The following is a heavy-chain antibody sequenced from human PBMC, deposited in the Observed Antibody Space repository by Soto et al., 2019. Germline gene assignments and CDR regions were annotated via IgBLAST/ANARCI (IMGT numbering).Heavy chain of an antibody. CDR1: GGIFSSNA. Sequence: QVQLVQSGAAVKKPGSSVKVSCQASGGIFSSNAISWVRQAPGQGLEWMGGILPIFGTTNYAQNFQGRATITGDESTSTAYMELSSVKAEDTALYYCATGGRGYSSAPRFYFDYWGQGTLVTVSS. J-gene: IGHJ4*02. V-gene: IGHV1-69*01. CDR2: ILPIFGTT. D-gene: IGHD5-18*01. CDR3: ATGGRGYSSAPRFYFDY.